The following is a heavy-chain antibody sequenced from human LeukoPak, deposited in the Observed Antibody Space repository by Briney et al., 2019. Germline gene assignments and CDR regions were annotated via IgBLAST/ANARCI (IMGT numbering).Heavy chain of an antibody. J-gene: IGHJ4*02. CDR1: GGSISSYY. CDR2: IYTSGST. D-gene: IGHD3-22*01. Sequence: SETLSLTCTVSGGSISSYYWSWIRQPAGKGLEWIGRIYTSGSTNYNPSLKSRVTMSVDTSKNQFSLKLSSVTAADTAVYYCARAGDSSGYEYYFDYWGQGTLVTASS. CDR3: ARAGDSSGYEYYFDY. V-gene: IGHV4-4*07.